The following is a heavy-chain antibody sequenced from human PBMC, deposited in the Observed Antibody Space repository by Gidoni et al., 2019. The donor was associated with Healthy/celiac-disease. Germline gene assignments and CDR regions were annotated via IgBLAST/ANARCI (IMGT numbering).Heavy chain of an antibody. CDR3: ARDLTLPYIAVAGTGFDY. Sequence: QVQLQESGPGLVKPSETLSLTCAVSGYSISSGYYWGWTRQPPGKGLEWIGSIYLSGSTYYNPSLKSRVTISVDTSKNQFSLKLSSVTAADTAVYYCARDLTLPYIAVAGTGFDYWGQGTLVTVSS. D-gene: IGHD6-19*01. CDR1: GYSISSGYY. J-gene: IGHJ4*02. V-gene: IGHV4-38-2*02. CDR2: IYLSGST.